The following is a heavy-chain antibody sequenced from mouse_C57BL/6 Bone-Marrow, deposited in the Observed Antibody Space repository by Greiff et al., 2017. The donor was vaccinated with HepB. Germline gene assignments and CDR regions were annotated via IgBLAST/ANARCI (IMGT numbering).Heavy chain of an antibody. CDR2: IHPNSGST. V-gene: IGHV1-64*01. CDR3: AREEIYYDSAQYFDY. J-gene: IGHJ2*01. CDR1: GYTFTSYW. Sequence: QVQLQQPGAELVKPGASVKLSCKASGYTFTSYWMHWVKQRPGQGLEWIGMIHPNSGSTDYNEKFKSKATLTADKSSSTTYMQLSSLTSETSAVYYCAREEIYYDSAQYFDYWGQGTTLTVSS. D-gene: IGHD2-4*01.